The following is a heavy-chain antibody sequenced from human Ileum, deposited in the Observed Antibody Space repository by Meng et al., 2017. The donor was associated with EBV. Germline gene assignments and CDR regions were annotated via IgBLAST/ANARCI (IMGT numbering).Heavy chain of an antibody. D-gene: IGHD4-23*01. V-gene: IGHV4-34*02. J-gene: IGHJ5*02. CDR2: ISHTGTT. CDR3: ARYGTCGANSFYCFDP. CDR1: GRSFSNYY. Sequence: QVPLPQWRQGYVNASATLSLTCGVYGRSFSNYYWTWTRQPTGKGLEWIGEISHTGTTKYNPSLKNRVTISLDTSKNQFSLNLNSVTSADTALYYCARYGTCGANSFYCFDPWGQGTLVTVSS.